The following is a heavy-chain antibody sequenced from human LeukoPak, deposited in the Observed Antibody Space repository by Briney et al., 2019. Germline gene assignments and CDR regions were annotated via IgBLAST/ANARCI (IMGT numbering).Heavy chain of an antibody. CDR1: GFTFSSYN. CDR2: ISSSSSYI. V-gene: IGHV3-21*01. Sequence: PGGSLRLSCAASGFTFSSYNMNWVRQAPGKGLEWVSSISSSSSYIYYADSVRGRFTISRDNAKNSLYLQMNSLRAEDTAVYYCARGRDGSQSPIDDWGQGTLVTASS. CDR3: ARGRDGSQSPIDD. D-gene: IGHD5-24*01. J-gene: IGHJ4*02.